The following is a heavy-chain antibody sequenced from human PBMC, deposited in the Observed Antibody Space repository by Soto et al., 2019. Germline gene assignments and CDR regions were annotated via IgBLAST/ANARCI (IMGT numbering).Heavy chain of an antibody. CDR1: GFTVSSHG. Sequence: QVQLVESGGGVVQPGRSLRLSCAASGFTVSSHGMHWVRQAPGKGLEWVAVIWYDGSNKYYADSVKGRFTISRDNSKNTLYLQMNSLRAEDTAVYYCARGPYSGYDLDAFDYWGQGTLVTVSS. CDR2: IWYDGSNK. V-gene: IGHV3-33*01. D-gene: IGHD5-12*01. CDR3: ARGPYSGYDLDAFDY. J-gene: IGHJ4*02.